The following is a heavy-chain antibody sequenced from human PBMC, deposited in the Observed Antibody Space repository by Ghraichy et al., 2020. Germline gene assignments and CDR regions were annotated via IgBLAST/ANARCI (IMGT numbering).Heavy chain of an antibody. V-gene: IGHV3-20*01. CDR2: INWNGGST. CDR3: VRARFSYYGNWFDP. D-gene: IGHD3-22*01. CDR1: GFTFDDYG. J-gene: IGHJ5*02. Sequence: GGSLRLSCAASGFTFDDYGMSWVRQAPGKGLEWVSGINWNGGSTGYADSVKGRFTISRDNAKNSLYLQMNSLRAEDTALYHCVRARFSYYGNWFDPWGQGTLVTVSS.